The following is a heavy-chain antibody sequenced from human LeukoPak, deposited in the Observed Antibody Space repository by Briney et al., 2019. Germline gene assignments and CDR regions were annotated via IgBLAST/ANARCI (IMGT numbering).Heavy chain of an antibody. V-gene: IGHV4-34*01. CDR3: AMTTKRWLQRKFDY. CDR1: GGSFSGYY. J-gene: IGHJ4*02. D-gene: IGHD5-24*01. CDR2: VNHSGST. Sequence: SETLSLTCAVYGGSFSGYYWSWIRQPPGKGLEWIGEVNHSGSTNYNPSLKSRVTISVDTSKNQFSLKLSSVTAADTAVYYCAMTTKRWLQRKFDYWGQGTLVTVSS.